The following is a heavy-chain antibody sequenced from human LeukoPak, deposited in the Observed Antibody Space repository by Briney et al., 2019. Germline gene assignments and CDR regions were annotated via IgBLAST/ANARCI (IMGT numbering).Heavy chain of an antibody. V-gene: IGHV3-23*01. CDR1: GFTFSSYA. CDR3: AREPYGSGSYQVDY. D-gene: IGHD3-10*01. J-gene: IGHJ4*02. Sequence: GGSLRLSCAASGFTFSSYAMSWVRQTPGKGLEWVSAISSIGSSTYYADSVKGRFTISRDNAKNSLYLQMNSLRAEDTAMYYCAREPYGSGSYQVDYWGQGTLVTVSS. CDR2: ISSIGSST.